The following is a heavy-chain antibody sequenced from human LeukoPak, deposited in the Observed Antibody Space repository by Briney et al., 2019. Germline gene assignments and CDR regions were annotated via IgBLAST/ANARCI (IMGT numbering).Heavy chain of an antibody. CDR3: ARGVKAGLYYFDY. CDR2: INAGNGNT. D-gene: IGHD6-19*01. Sequence: ASVKVSCKASGYTFTSYAMHWVRQAPRQRLEWMGWINAGNGNTKYSQEFQGRVTITRDTPASTAYMELSSLRSEDMAVYYCARGVKAGLYYFDYWGQGTLVTVSS. CDR1: GYTFTSYA. V-gene: IGHV1-3*03. J-gene: IGHJ4*02.